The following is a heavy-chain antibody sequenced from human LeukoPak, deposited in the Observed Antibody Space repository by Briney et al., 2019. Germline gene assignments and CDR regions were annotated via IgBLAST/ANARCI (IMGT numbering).Heavy chain of an antibody. V-gene: IGHV3-23*01. D-gene: IGHD6-19*01. J-gene: IGHJ4*02. Sequence: GGSLRLSCAASGITFSNYAMAWVRQAPGKGLEWVASIRNDCATTDYAGSVKGRFTISRDNSKNTPYLQLNSLRAEDTAVYYCAKAYHDSGCLIDYWGQGTLVTVSS. CDR2: IRNDCATT. CDR1: GITFSNYA. CDR3: AKAYHDSGCLIDY.